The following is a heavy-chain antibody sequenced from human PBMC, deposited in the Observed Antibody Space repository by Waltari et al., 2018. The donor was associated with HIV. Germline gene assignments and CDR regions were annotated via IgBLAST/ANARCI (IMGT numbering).Heavy chain of an antibody. D-gene: IGHD6-19*01. CDR3: AKSIAVAGPQFFYGMDV. Sequence: GRLLESVGGSVQRGGSLSIPCASAGFTFSNYDISWDRQTPGKGLEWVSVISGSGGRTYSADSVKGRFTISRDNSKNTLYLQMNSLRAEDTAVYYCAKSIAVAGPQFFYGMDVWGHGTTVTVSS. CDR2: ISGSGGRT. V-gene: IGHV3-23*01. CDR1: GFTFSNYD. J-gene: IGHJ6*02.